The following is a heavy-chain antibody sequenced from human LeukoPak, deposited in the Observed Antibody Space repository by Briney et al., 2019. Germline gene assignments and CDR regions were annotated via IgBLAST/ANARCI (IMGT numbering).Heavy chain of an antibody. CDR1: GGSISNTY. Sequence: SETLSLTCTVSGGSISNTYWSWIRQPPGKGLQWIGYIYNTGTTNYNPSLKSRVTISVDMSKKQFSLKLSSVTAADTAVYYCARDGRYDIVVVPAAISAFDIWGQGTMVTVSS. CDR2: IYNTGTT. CDR3: ARDGRYDIVVVPAAISAFDI. J-gene: IGHJ3*02. V-gene: IGHV4-59*01. D-gene: IGHD2-2*01.